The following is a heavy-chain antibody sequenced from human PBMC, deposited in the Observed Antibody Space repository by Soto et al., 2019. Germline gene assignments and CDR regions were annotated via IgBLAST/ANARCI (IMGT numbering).Heavy chain of an antibody. CDR2: INWDNNE. CDR3: ARIPHYSDSYYMDY. V-gene: IGHV2-70*01. D-gene: IGHD2-21*01. CDR1: GFSLSTLGTR. Sequence: SGPTLVNPTQTLTLTCTFCGFSLSTLGTRVTWIRQPPGKALEWLALINWDNNEYYTTSLKTRLTISRDTSKNQVVLTMTNVDPVDTATYYCARIPHYSDSYYMDYWGQGTLVTVSS. J-gene: IGHJ4*02.